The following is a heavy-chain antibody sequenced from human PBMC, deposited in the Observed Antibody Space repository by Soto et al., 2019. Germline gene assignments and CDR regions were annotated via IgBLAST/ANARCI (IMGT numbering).Heavy chain of an antibody. Sequence: SVKVSCKASGGTFSSYTISWVRQAPGQGLEWMGRIIPILGIANYAQKFQGRVTITADKSTSTAYMELSSLRSEDTAVYYCARDLCGSCYSLRPYYYYMDVWGKGTTVTVSS. CDR3: ARDLCGSCYSLRPYYYYMDV. V-gene: IGHV1-69*04. J-gene: IGHJ6*03. D-gene: IGHD2-15*01. CDR1: GGTFSSYT. CDR2: IIPILGIA.